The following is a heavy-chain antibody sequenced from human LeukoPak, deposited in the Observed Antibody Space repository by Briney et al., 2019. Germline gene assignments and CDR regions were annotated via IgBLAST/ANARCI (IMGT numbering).Heavy chain of an antibody. Sequence: GGSLRLSCVASGFIFSSYAMSWVRQAPGKGLEWVSAMSGSGGNTYYADSVKGRFTMSRDNSKNTLYLQMNSLRAEDTAVYYCAKDRDGYSPEYWGQGTLVTVSS. CDR2: MSGSGGNT. CDR3: AKDRDGYSPEY. J-gene: IGHJ4*02. D-gene: IGHD5-24*01. CDR1: GFIFSSYA. V-gene: IGHV3-23*01.